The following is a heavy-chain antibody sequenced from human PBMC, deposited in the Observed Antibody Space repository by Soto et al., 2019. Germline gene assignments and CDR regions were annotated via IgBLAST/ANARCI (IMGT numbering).Heavy chain of an antibody. V-gene: IGHV2-26*01. CDR2: IFLNDEK. CDR3: GREYYDFWSGYMDV. J-gene: IGHJ6*03. Sequence: QITLKESGPVLVKPTETLTLTCTVSGFSLSNARMGVSWILQHPGKALEWLAHIFLNDEKYYNTYLKSMLTTSKEPSKSQVGLTITYMDPVDTVTYYCGREYYDFWSGYMDVWGKGNTVTVAS. CDR1: GFSLSNARMG. D-gene: IGHD3-3*01.